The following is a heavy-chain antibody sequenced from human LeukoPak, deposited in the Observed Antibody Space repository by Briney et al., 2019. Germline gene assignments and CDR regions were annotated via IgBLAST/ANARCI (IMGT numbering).Heavy chain of an antibody. J-gene: IGHJ4*02. CDR3: ARSNQADDY. D-gene: IGHD1-14*01. V-gene: IGHV3-74*01. CDR1: GFTFSSYW. Sequence: GGSLRLSCAASGFTFSSYWMHWVRQVQGKGLVWVARINPDGSSITYADSVKGRFTISRDNAKNTLYLQMDSLRAEDTGVYYCARSNQADDYWGQGTLVTVSS. CDR2: INPDGSSI.